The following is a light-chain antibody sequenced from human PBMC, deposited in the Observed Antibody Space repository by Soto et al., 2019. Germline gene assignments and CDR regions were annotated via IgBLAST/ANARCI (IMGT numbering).Light chain of an antibody. J-gene: IGLJ1*01. V-gene: IGLV2-14*01. CDR1: SSDVGGYDF. Sequence: QSVLTQPASVSGSPGQSITISCTGTSSDVGGYDFVSWCQQHPGKAPKVMIYDVSNRPSGVSNRFSGSKSGNTASLTISGLQAEDEADYYCCSYTTSNTRQIVFGTGTKVTVL. CDR3: CSYTTSNTRQIV. CDR2: DVS.